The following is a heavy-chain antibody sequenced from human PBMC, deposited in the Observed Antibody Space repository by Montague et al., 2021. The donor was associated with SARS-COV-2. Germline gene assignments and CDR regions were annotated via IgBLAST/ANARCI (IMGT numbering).Heavy chain of an antibody. CDR1: AGSFSDYS. CDR3: ARGRQHTNMVVVVVSGGKYYFDF. D-gene: IGHD3-22*01. V-gene: IGHV4-34*01. Sequence: SETLSLTCAVYAGSFSDYSWTWIRQPPGKGLEWIGEINHRGSTNYNPSPKSRVTISVDTSKNQFSLKLTSVTAADTAVYYCARGRQHTNMVVVVVSGGKYYFDFWGQGTLVAVSS. CDR2: INHRGST. J-gene: IGHJ4*02.